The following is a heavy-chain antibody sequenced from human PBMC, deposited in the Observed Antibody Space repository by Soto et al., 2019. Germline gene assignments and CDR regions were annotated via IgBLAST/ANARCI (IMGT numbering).Heavy chain of an antibody. Sequence: EVLLLESGGGLVQPGGSLRLSCAASGFTFISYAMSWVRQTPGQGLEWVSGMSGGGGNTYYADSVTGRFTIARDNSRNTLYLPAHSLGAADTAIYYCAKERGSGGRFSGIAVAGIPSWGQGTLVTVSS. CDR2: MSGGGGNT. CDR3: AKERGSGGRFSGIAVAGIPS. D-gene: IGHD6-19*01. CDR1: GFTFISYA. V-gene: IGHV3-23*01. J-gene: IGHJ5*02.